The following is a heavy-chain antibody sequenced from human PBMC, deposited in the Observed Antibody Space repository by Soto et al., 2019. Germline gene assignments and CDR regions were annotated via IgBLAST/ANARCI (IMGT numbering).Heavy chain of an antibody. J-gene: IGHJ4*02. V-gene: IGHV3-9*01. CDR1: GFTFDDYA. D-gene: IGHD3-3*01. Sequence: EVQLVESGGGLVQPGRSLRLSCAASGFTFDDYAMHWVRQAPGKGLEWVSGISWNRGSIGYADSVKGRFTISRDNAKKSLYPQINRLRAEDPALYFWAKGVAGGYYFDYWGQGNLVTVSS. CDR3: AKGVAGGYYFDY. CDR2: ISWNRGSI.